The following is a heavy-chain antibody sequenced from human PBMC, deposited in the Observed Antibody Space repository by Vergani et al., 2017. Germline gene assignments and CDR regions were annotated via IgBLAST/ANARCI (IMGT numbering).Heavy chain of an antibody. D-gene: IGHD6-19*01. CDR2: IYYSGST. V-gene: IGHV4-39*01. J-gene: IGHJ5*02. CDR1: GASIRSSNYY. Sequence: QLQLQESGPGLVKPSATLSLTCSVSGASIRSSNYYWGWIRQPPGKGLEWIASIYYSGSTYYNPFLKSRVTISVDTSKNQFSLKLSSVTAADTAVYFCAGHSTVEWLVKLGWIDPWGQGILVTVSS. CDR3: AGHSTVEWLVKLGWIDP.